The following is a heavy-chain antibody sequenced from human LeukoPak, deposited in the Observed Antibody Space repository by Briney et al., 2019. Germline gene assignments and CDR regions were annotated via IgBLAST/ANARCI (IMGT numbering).Heavy chain of an antibody. J-gene: IGHJ3*02. CDR1: GFTFSSYA. V-gene: IGHV3-21*01. CDR3: AKGLWTYCSSTSCYRGDAFDI. CDR2: IVSSSSDI. D-gene: IGHD2-2*02. Sequence: GGSLRLSCAASGFTFSSYAMNWVRQAPGKGLEWVSSIVSSSSDIYYADSVKGRFTISRDNSKNTLYLQMNSLRAEDTAVYYCAKGLWTYCSSTSCYRGDAFDIWGQGTMVTVSS.